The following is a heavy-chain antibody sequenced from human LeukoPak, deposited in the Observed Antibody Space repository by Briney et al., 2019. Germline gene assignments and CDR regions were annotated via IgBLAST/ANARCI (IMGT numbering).Heavy chain of an antibody. CDR3: GRYYVMDV. V-gene: IGHV3-23*01. CDR2: ISDSGGST. Sequence: PGGSLRLSCAASGFTFSTYVMNWVRQPPGKGLEWVSTISDSGGSTYYADSVKGRFTISRDNSKSTLYLQMNSLRAEDTAVYYCGRYYVMDVWGQGTSVTVSS. CDR1: GFTFSTYV. J-gene: IGHJ6*02.